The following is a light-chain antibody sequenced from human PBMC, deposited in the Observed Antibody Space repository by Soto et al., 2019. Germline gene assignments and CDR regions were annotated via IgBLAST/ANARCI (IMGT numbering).Light chain of an antibody. CDR3: QQYGGSTYT. Sequence: EIVLTQSPGSLSLSPRERATLSCRASQSVSSNHLAWYQQKPGQAPRLLIYGASRRAAVIPDRFSGSGSGTDFTLTISRLEPEDFAVYYCQQYGGSTYTFGQGTKVEIK. CDR1: QSVSSNH. V-gene: IGKV3-20*01. CDR2: GAS. J-gene: IGKJ2*01.